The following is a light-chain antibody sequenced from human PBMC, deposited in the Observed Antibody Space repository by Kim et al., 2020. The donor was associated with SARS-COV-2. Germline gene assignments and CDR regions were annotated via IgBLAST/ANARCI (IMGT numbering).Light chain of an antibody. CDR1: KLGYKY. CDR3: QAWDSNIVV. CDR2: QDT. Sequence: SYELTQPPSVSVSPGQTASITCSGDKLGYKYTCWYQKKPGQSPVLVMFQDTKRPSGIPERFSGSSSGNTATLTITGTQAVDEADYYCQAWDSNIVVFGGG. J-gene: IGLJ2*01. V-gene: IGLV3-1*01.